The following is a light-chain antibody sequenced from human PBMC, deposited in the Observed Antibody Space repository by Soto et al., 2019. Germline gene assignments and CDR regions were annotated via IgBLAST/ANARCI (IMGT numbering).Light chain of an antibody. Sequence: ETVLTQSPATLSLSPGERATLSCRASQSVSSFLLWYQQKPGQAPRLLIYDASNRATGIPARFSGSGSGTDCTLTISSLEPEDFAVYYCQQRRSWPLTFGGGTKVEI. V-gene: IGKV3-11*01. CDR1: QSVSSF. CDR2: DAS. J-gene: IGKJ4*01. CDR3: QQRRSWPLT.